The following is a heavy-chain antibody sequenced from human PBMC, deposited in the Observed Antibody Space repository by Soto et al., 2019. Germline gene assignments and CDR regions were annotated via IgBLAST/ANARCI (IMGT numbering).Heavy chain of an antibody. V-gene: IGHV4-34*01. CDR3: ARPSDTAMVTYYFDY. CDR2: INHSGST. CDR1: GGSFSGYY. D-gene: IGHD5-18*01. J-gene: IGHJ4*02. Sequence: SETLSLTCAVYGGSFSGYYWSWIRQPPGKGLEWIGEINHSGSTNYNPSLKSRVTISVDTSKNQFSLKLSSVTAADTAVYYCARPSDTAMVTYYFDYWGQGTLVTVSS.